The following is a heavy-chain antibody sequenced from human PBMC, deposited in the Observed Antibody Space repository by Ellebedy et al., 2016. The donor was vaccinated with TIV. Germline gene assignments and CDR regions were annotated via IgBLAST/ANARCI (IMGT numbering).Heavy chain of an antibody. CDR2: LWFDGSYK. V-gene: IGHV3-33*01. CDR3: ARDKSPTMIALDY. D-gene: IGHD3-22*01. Sequence: PGGSLRLSCAASGFTFSSFGMHWVRQAPGKGLEWVAVLWFDGSYKYSADSVKGRFTVSRDNSKNTLYLQMNSLRSEDTAVYNCARDKSPTMIALDYWGQGTLVTVSS. CDR1: GFTFSSFG. J-gene: IGHJ4*02.